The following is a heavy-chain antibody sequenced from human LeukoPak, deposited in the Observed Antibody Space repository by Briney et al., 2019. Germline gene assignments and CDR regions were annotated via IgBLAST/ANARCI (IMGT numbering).Heavy chain of an antibody. Sequence: GESLKISCKGSGYSFTSYWIGWVRQMPGKGLEWMGIIYPGDSDTRYSPSFQGQVTISADKSISTAYLQWSSLKASDTAMYYCAIPGKYSSSLTVAFGIWGQGTMVTVSS. CDR3: AIPGKYSSSLTVAFGI. CDR2: IYPGDSDT. D-gene: IGHD6-13*01. CDR1: GYSFTSYW. J-gene: IGHJ3*02. V-gene: IGHV5-51*01.